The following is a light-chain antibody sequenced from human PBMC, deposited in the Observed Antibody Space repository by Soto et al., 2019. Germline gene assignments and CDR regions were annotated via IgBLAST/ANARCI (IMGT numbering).Light chain of an antibody. J-gene: IGKJ1*01. V-gene: IGKV3-20*01. CDR3: QQYDSSPRP. CDR2: GAS. Sequence: EIVLTQSPVTLSLSPGERATLSCRASQSVSTYLAWYQHKPGQAPRLLIYGASNRATGIPDRFSGSGSGTDFTLTISRLEPEDLAMYYCQQYDSSPRPFGQGTKVEIK. CDR1: QSVSTY.